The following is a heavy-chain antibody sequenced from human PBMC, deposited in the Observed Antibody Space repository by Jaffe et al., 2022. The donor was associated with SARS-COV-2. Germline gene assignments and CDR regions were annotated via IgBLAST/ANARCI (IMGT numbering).Heavy chain of an antibody. V-gene: IGHV3-33*01. J-gene: IGHJ4*02. CDR1: GFTFSSYG. CDR3: ASGGRYFDWLFPFDY. Sequence: QVQLVESGGGVVQPGRSLRLSCAASGFTFSSYGMHWVRQAPGKGLEWVAVIWYDGSNKYYADSVKGRFTISRDNSKNTLYLQMNSLRAEDTAVYYCASGGRYFDWLFPFDYWGQGTLVTVSS. D-gene: IGHD3-9*01. CDR2: IWYDGSNK.